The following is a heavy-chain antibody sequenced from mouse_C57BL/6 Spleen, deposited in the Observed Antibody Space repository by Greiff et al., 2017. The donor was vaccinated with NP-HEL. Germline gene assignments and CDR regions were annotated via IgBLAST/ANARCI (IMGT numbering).Heavy chain of an antibody. J-gene: IGHJ4*01. CDR3: TTSLYGNYGDYAMDY. Sequence: EVQVVESGAELVRPGASVKLSCTASGFNIKDDYMHWVKQRPEQGLEWIGWIDPENGDTEYASKFQGKATITADTSSNTAYLQLSSLTSEDTAVYYCTTSLYGNYGDYAMDYWGQGTSVTVSS. CDR2: IDPENGDT. V-gene: IGHV14-4*01. CDR1: GFNIKDDY. D-gene: IGHD2-1*01.